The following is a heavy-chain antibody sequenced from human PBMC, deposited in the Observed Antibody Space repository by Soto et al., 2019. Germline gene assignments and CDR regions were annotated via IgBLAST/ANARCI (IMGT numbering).Heavy chain of an antibody. D-gene: IGHD6-13*01. CDR1: GGSISSGDYY. CDR2: IYYSGST. V-gene: IGHV4-30-4*01. J-gene: IGHJ6*02. Sequence: SETLSLTCTVSGGSISSGDYYWSWIRQPPGKGLEWIGYIYYSGSTYYNPSLKSRVTISVDTSKNQFSLKMSSVTAADTAVYYCARVGWEKYSSSWYSFEGLLYYYYGMDVWGQGTTVTVS. CDR3: ARVGWEKYSSSWYSFEGLLYYYYGMDV.